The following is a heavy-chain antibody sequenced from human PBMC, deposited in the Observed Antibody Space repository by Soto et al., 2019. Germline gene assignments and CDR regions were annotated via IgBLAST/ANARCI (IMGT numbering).Heavy chain of an antibody. CDR3: AKLPTSYYGVDV. V-gene: IGHV3-23*01. D-gene: IGHD4-4*01. J-gene: IGHJ6*02. Sequence: EVQLLESGGGLVQPGGSPRLSCAASGFTFAGYAMSWVRQAPGKGLEWVSAISGSGGTTYYADSVKGRFTISRDNSKNTLYLQMNSLRAEDTAVYYCAKLPTSYYGVDVWGQGTTVTVSS. CDR1: GFTFAGYA. CDR2: ISGSGGTT.